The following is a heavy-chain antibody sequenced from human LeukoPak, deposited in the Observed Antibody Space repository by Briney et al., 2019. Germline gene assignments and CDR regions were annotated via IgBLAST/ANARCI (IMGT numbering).Heavy chain of an antibody. Sequence: GGSLRLSCAASGFTFSYYAMSWVRQAPGRGLEWVSGISGSGGRIYYADSVKGRFTISRDNSKNTLYPQMNSLRAEDTAVYYCAKDPGYCSSTNCYIGGFDYWGQGTLATVSS. V-gene: IGHV3-23*01. CDR1: GFTFSYYA. D-gene: IGHD2-2*02. J-gene: IGHJ4*02. CDR2: ISGSGGRI. CDR3: AKDPGYCSSTNCYIGGFDY.